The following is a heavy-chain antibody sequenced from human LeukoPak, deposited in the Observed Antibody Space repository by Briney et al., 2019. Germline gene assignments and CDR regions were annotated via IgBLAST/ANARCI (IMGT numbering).Heavy chain of an antibody. J-gene: IGHJ4*02. D-gene: IGHD3-10*01. V-gene: IGHV4-34*01. CDR3: ARGRGVRGAIYDY. CDR1: GGSFSGYY. CDR2: INHSGST. Sequence: PSETLCLTCAVYGGSFSGYYWSWIRQPPGKGLEWIGEINHSGSTNYIPSLKSRVTISVDTSKNQFSLKLSSVTAADTAVYYCARGRGVRGAIYDYWGQGTLVTVPS.